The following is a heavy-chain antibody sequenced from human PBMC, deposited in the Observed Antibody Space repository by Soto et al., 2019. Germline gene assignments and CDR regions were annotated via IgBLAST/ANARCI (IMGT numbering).Heavy chain of an antibody. CDR3: ARERKYNWNYADY. D-gene: IGHD1-7*01. CDR2: IKQDGSEK. Sequence: PGGSLRLSCAASGFTFSSYWMSWVRQAPGKGLEWVANIKQDGSEKYYVDSVKGRFTISRDNAKNSLYLQMNSLRAEDTAVYYCARERKYNWNYADYWGQGTLVTVSS. CDR1: GFTFSSYW. V-gene: IGHV3-7*01. J-gene: IGHJ4*02.